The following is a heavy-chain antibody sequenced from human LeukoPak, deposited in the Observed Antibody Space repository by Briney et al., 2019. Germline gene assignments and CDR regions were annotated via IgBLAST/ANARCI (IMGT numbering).Heavy chain of an antibody. CDR2: IIPNSGAT. V-gene: IGHV1-2*02. J-gene: IGHJ4*02. Sequence: GASVKVSFKASGYTFSDYSIHWVRQAPGQGLEWMGWIIPNSGATPYAQNFQGRVSMTGDTSSSTAYMELSRLRSDDTAVYYCAREEVRSTGRYDNWGPGTLVSVSS. CDR1: GYTFSDYS. D-gene: IGHD2-2*01. CDR3: AREEVRSTGRYDN.